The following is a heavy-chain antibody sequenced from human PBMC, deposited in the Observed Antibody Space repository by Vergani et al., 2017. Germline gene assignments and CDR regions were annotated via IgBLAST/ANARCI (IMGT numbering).Heavy chain of an antibody. D-gene: IGHD3-3*01. J-gene: IGHJ4*02. Sequence: EVQLVESGGGLVKPGGSLRLSCAASGFTFSSYSMNWVRQAPGKGLEWVSSISSSSSYIYYADSVKGRFTISRDNAKNALYLQMNSLRAEDTAVYYCARDRLDPYYDFWSGYYEGYYFDDWGQGTLVTVSS. CDR1: GFTFSSYS. V-gene: IGHV3-21*01. CDR2: ISSSSSYI. CDR3: ARDRLDPYYDFWSGYYEGYYFDD.